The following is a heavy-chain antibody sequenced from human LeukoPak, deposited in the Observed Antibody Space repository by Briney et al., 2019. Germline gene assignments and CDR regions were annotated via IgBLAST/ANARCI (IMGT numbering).Heavy chain of an antibody. Sequence: SETLSLTCTVSGASINSAGYYWSWIRQLPGKGLEWIGYISYTGSTYYNPSLKSRVIISRDTSKNQFSLRLSSVTAADTAIYYCARGDYWGQGTLVTVSS. CDR2: ISYTGST. CDR3: ARGDY. J-gene: IGHJ4*02. CDR1: GASINSAGYY. V-gene: IGHV4-31*03.